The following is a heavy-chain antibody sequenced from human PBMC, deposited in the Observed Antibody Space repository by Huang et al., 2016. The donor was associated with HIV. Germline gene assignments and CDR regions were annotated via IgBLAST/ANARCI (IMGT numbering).Heavy chain of an antibody. CDR2: IKSDGSST. J-gene: IGHJ4*02. D-gene: IGHD3-10*01. Sequence: EVQLVESGGGLVQPGGSLRLSCAASGFTFSSYWMHWVRQVPGKGLVWVSQIKSDGSSTSDADSVKGRFTISRDNAKNTLYLQMNRLRAEDTAVYYCARGSRQGKYYYGSGTAYWGQGTLVTVSS. CDR1: GFTFSSYW. CDR3: ARGSRQGKYYYGSGTAY. V-gene: IGHV3-74*01.